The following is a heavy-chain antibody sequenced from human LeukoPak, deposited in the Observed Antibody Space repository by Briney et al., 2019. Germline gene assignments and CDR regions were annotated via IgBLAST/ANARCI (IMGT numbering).Heavy chain of an antibody. CDR2: IYGADST. Sequence: PGGSLRLSCAASGFNVNNNYMSWVRQAPGKGLEWVSIIYGADSTSYADSVKGRFTISRDNAKNSLYLQMNSLRVEDTALYYCARRAPSHDFDDWGQGTLVTVSS. CDR3: ARRAPSHDFDD. V-gene: IGHV3-66*01. CDR1: GFNVNNNY. J-gene: IGHJ4*02.